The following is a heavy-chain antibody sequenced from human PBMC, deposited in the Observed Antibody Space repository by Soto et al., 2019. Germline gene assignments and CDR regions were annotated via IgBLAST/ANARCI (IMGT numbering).Heavy chain of an antibody. Sequence: GGSLRLSCAASGFTFSSYGMHWVRQAPGKGLEWVAVISYDGSNKYYADSVKGRFTISRDNSKNTLYLQMNSLRAEDTAVYYCAKDQGWSGYSGYSSLYYGMDVWGQGTTVTVSS. J-gene: IGHJ6*02. D-gene: IGHD5-12*01. V-gene: IGHV3-30*18. CDR3: AKDQGWSGYSGYSSLYYGMDV. CDR1: GFTFSSYG. CDR2: ISYDGSNK.